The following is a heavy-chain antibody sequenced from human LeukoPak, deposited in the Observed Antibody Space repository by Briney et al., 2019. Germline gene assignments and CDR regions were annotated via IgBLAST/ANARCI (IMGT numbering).Heavy chain of an antibody. J-gene: IGHJ4*02. CDR2: ISAYNGNT. CDR1: GYTFTSYG. V-gene: IGHV1-18*01. Sequence: ASVKVSCKASGYTFTSYGISWVRQAPGQGLEWMGWISAYNGNTDSAQKLQGRVTMTTDTSTSTAHMDLRSLRSDDTAVYYCARDSVVVPAAMDYWGQGILVTVSS. D-gene: IGHD2-2*01. CDR3: ARDSVVVPAAMDY.